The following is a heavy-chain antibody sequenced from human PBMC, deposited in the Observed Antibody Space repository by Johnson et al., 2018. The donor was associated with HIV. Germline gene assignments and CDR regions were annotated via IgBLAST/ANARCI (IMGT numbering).Heavy chain of an antibody. Sequence: VQLVESGGGLVQPGGSLRLSCAASGFTFSSYDMHWVRQATGKGLEWVSVIYSGGSTYYADSVKGRFTISRDNSKNTLYLQMNSLRAEDTAVYYCAREATYYDYVWGSYAFDIWGQGTMVTVSS. D-gene: IGHD3-16*01. CDR3: AREATYYDYVWGSYAFDI. CDR1: GFTFSSYD. J-gene: IGHJ3*02. V-gene: IGHV3-66*01. CDR2: IYSGGST.